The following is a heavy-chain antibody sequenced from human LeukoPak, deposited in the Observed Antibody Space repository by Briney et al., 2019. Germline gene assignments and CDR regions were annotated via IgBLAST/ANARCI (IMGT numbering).Heavy chain of an antibody. CDR1: GFFFRSYS. J-gene: IGHJ4*02. CDR2: ISSSSSYI. D-gene: IGHD3-10*01. Sequence: GGSLRLSCAASGFFFRSYSMNWVRQAPGKGLEWVSSISSSSSYIYYADSVKGRFTISRDDAKNSLYLQMNSLRAEDTAVYYCARDSIRGYFDYWGQGTLVTVSS. CDR3: ARDSIRGYFDY. V-gene: IGHV3-21*01.